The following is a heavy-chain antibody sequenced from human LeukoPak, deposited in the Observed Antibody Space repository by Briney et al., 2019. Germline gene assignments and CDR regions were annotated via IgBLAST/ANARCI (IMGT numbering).Heavy chain of an antibody. CDR1: GYTLTELS. J-gene: IGHJ3*02. CDR3: ATRRDGYNPTYFDI. CDR2: FDPEDGET. V-gene: IGHV1-24*01. D-gene: IGHD5-24*01. Sequence: GASVKVSCKVPGYTLTELSMHWVRQAPGKGLEWMGGFDPEDGETIYAQKFQGRVTMTEDTSTDTAYMELSSLRSEDTAVYYCATRRDGYNPTYFDIWGQGTMVTVSS.